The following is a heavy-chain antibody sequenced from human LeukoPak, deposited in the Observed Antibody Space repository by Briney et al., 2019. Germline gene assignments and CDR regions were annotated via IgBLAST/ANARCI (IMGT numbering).Heavy chain of an antibody. Sequence: GASVKVSCKVSGYTLTELSMHWVRQAPGKGLEWMGGFDPEDGETIYAQKFQGRVTMTEDTSTDTAYMELSSLRSEDTAVYYCATKPGSYHYFDYWGQGTLVTVSS. V-gene: IGHV1-24*01. CDR2: FDPEDGET. D-gene: IGHD1-26*01. CDR1: GYTLTELS. J-gene: IGHJ4*02. CDR3: ATKPGSYHYFDY.